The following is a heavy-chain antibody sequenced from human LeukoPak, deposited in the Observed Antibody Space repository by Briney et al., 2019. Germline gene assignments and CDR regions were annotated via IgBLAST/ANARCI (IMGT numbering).Heavy chain of an antibody. CDR3: ARVRHGPGRDGFDI. V-gene: IGHV3-66*02. D-gene: IGHD2-15*01. J-gene: IGHJ3*02. CDR1: GFTVSSNY. Sequence: GGSLRLSCAASGFTVSSNYMSWVRQAPGKGLEWVSVIYSGGSTYYADSVKGRFTISRDNSKNTLYLQMNSLRAEDTAVYYCARVRHGPGRDGFDIWGQGTKVTVSS. CDR2: IYSGGST.